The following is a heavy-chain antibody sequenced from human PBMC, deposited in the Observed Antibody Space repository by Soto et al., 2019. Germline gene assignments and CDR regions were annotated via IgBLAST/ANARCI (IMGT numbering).Heavy chain of an antibody. CDR2: IKSSGDP. Sequence: QLQLQESGPGLVQPSETLSLPCTVSGGSLRRSASWWHWLRQPPGQVLAWIGNIKSSGDPSYSPSLISRVTLSANTSESQFSLRLTSVTVADTAVYFCATSKKGQFESDTTFFDYWGQGILVTVSS. D-gene: IGHD3-16*01. V-gene: IGHV4-39*01. CDR3: ATSKKGQFESDTTFFDY. CDR1: GGSLRRSASW. J-gene: IGHJ4*02.